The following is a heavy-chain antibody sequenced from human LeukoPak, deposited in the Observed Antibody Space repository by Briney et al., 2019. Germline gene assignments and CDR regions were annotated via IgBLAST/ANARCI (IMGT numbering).Heavy chain of an antibody. V-gene: IGHV3-23*01. J-gene: IGHJ3*02. CDR1: RFTFSSYS. Sequence: GGSLRLSCAASRFTFSSYSMNWVRQAPGKGLEWVSGISGSGGSTYYADSVKGRVTISRDNSKNTLYLQMNSLRAEDTAVYYCAKVNWDDAFDIWGQGTMVTVSS. CDR2: ISGSGGST. CDR3: AKVNWDDAFDI. D-gene: IGHD1-1*01.